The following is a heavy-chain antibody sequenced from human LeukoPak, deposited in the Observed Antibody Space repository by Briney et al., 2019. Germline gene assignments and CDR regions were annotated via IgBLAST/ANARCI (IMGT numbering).Heavy chain of an antibody. CDR1: GYTFTGYY. V-gene: IGHV1-2*02. CDR3: ARDWRMGGYGSGNYSPLWY. CDR2: INPNSGGT. D-gene: IGHD3-10*01. Sequence: ASVKVSCKASGYTFTGYYMHWVRQAPGQGLEWMGWINPNSGGTNYAQKFQGRVTMTRDTSISTAYMELSRLRSDDTAVYYCARDWRMGGYGSGNYSPLWYWGQGTLVTVSS. J-gene: IGHJ4*02.